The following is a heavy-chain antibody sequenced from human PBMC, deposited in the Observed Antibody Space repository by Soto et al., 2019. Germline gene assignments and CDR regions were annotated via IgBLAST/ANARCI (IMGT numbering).Heavy chain of an antibody. J-gene: IGHJ6*03. D-gene: IGHD3-3*01. Sequence: GGSLRLSCAASGFTFSSYWMHWVRQAPGEGLVWVSRINSDGSSTSYADSVKGRFTISRDNAKNTLYLQMNSLRAEDTAVYYCARDYDFWSGTMDVWGKGTTVTVSS. CDR2: INSDGSST. V-gene: IGHV3-74*01. CDR1: GFTFSSYW. CDR3: ARDYDFWSGTMDV.